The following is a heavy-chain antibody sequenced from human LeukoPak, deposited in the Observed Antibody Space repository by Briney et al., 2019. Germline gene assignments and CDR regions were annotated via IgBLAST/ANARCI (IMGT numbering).Heavy chain of an antibody. CDR2: IYYTGSI. D-gene: IGHD3-16*01. Sequence: SETLSLTCTVSGGSMTSYCWSWIRQPPGKGLEWIGCIYYTGSINYNPSLRSRVTISVDTSKNQFSLKLSSVTAADTAVYYCARRGFFDYWGQGTLVTVSS. V-gene: IGHV4-59*08. J-gene: IGHJ4*02. CDR3: ARRGFFDY. CDR1: GGSMTSYC.